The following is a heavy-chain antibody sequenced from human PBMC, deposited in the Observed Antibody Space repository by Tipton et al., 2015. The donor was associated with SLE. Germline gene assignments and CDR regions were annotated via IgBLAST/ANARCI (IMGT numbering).Heavy chain of an antibody. D-gene: IGHD3-3*01. J-gene: IGHJ6*02. CDR2: IYYSGST. Sequence: TLSLTCTVSGGSISSYYWSWIRQPPGKGLEWIGYIYYSGSTNYNPSLKSRVTISVDTSKNQFSLKLSSVTAADTAVYYCARSEEIFGVVIYYYYGMDVWGQGTTVTVSS. CDR3: ARSEEIFGVVIYYYYGMDV. V-gene: IGHV4-59*01. CDR1: GGSISSYY.